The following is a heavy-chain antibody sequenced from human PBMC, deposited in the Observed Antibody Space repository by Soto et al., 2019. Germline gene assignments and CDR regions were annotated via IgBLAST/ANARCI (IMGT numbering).Heavy chain of an antibody. J-gene: IGHJ6*02. CDR3: AREVVVAATRGYYYYGMDV. Sequence: SVKVSCKASGGTFSSYAISWVRQAPGQGLEWMGGIIPIFGTANYAQKFQGRVTITADESTSTAYMELSSLRSEDTAVYYCAREVVVAATRGYYYYGMDVWGQGTTVTVSS. CDR2: IIPIFGTA. CDR1: GGTFSSYA. V-gene: IGHV1-69*13. D-gene: IGHD2-15*01.